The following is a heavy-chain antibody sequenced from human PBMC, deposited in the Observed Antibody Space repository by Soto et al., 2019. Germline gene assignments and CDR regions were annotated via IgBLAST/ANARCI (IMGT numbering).Heavy chain of an antibody. J-gene: IGHJ4*02. CDR2: ISGSGGST. D-gene: IGHD2-2*01. V-gene: IGHV3-23*01. CDR3: ARDIVVVPAAADY. CDR1: GFTFSSYA. Sequence: GGSLRLSCAASGFTFSSYAMSWVRQAPGKGLEWVSAISGSGGSTYYADSVKGRFTISRDNSKNTLYLQMNSLRAEDTAVYYCARDIVVVPAAADYWGQGTLVTVSS.